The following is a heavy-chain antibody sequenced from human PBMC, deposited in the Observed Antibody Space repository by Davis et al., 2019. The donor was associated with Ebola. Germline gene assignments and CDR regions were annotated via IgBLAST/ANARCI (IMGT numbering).Heavy chain of an antibody. CDR2: ISSSGSTI. V-gene: IGHV3-11*04. D-gene: IGHD2-8*02. CDR3: ARELVVYAITSYGGWYSSGADY. Sequence: GESLKISCAASGFTFSDYYMSWIRRAPGKGLEWISFISSSGSTIYYADSVKGRFTISRDNAKNSLYLQMNSLRAEDTAVYYCARELVVYAITSYGGWYSSGADYWGQGTLVTVSS. J-gene: IGHJ4*02. CDR1: GFTFSDYY.